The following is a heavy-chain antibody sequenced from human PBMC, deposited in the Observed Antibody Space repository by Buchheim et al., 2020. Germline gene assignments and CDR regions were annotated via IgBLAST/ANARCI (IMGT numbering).Heavy chain of an antibody. J-gene: IGHJ5*02. CDR1: GGSISSGSYY. D-gene: IGHD2-15*01. CDR2: IYISGST. Sequence: QVQLQESGPGLVEPSQTLSLTCTVSGGSISSGSYYWSWIRRPAGKGLEWIGRIYISGSTNYNPSLKSRVTISVDTSKNQFSLKLSSVTAADTAVYYCARVGYCSGGSCYSFDWFDPWGQGTL. V-gene: IGHV4-61*02. CDR3: ARVGYCSGGSCYSFDWFDP.